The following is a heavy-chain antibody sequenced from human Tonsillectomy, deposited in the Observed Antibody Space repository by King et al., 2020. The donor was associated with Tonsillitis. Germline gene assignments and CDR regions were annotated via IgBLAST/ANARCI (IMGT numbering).Heavy chain of an antibody. Sequence: TLKESGPTLVKPTQTLTLTCTFSGFSLGTPGEGVGWIRQPPGKALEWLALIYWDDDKRYSPSLKSRLTITKDTSKNQVVLTVTNLHPVDTATYYCAHRPFDGEVFDYWGQGTLVAVSS. J-gene: IGHJ4*02. D-gene: IGHD3-10*01. V-gene: IGHV2-5*02. CDR2: IYWDDDK. CDR1: GFSLGTPGEG. CDR3: AHRPFDGEVFDY.